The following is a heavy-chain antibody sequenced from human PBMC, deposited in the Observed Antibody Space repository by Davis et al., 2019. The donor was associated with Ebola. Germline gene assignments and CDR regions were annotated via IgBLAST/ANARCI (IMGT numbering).Heavy chain of an antibody. J-gene: IGHJ6*04. CDR2: ISSSSSYI. CDR1: GFTFSSYS. V-gene: IGHV3-21*01. CDR3: ARAVNYYYYGMDV. Sequence: PGGSLRLSCAAPGFTFSSYSMNWVRQAPGKGLEWVSSISSSSSYIYYADSVKGRFTISRDNAKNSLYLQMNSLRAEDTAVYYCARAVNYYYYGMDVWGKGTTVTVSS. D-gene: IGHD4-17*01.